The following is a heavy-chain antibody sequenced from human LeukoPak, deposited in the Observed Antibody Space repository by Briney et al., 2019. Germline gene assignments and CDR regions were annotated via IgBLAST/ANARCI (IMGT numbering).Heavy chain of an antibody. J-gene: IGHJ3*02. Sequence: KTSETLSLTCTVSGGSISNYYWSWIRQPPRKGLEWMGYIYYSGSNNYNPSLKSRVTISEDTSKNQLSLKLSSVTAADTAMYYCAGNWSKAALDIWGQGTMVTVSS. CDR3: AGNWSKAALDI. CDR2: IYYSGSN. D-gene: IGHD1/OR15-1a*01. V-gene: IGHV4-59*08. CDR1: GGSISNYY.